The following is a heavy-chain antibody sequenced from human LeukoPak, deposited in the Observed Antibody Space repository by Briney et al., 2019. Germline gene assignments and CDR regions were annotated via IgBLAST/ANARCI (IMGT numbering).Heavy chain of an antibody. CDR2: IIGGGGST. CDR1: GFAFRSYA. J-gene: IGHJ5*02. Sequence: GGSLRLSCAASGFAFRSYAISWVRQAPGKRLEWVSGIIGGGGSTDYADSVKGRVTISRDNSKNTLYLQMNSLRAEDTAVYYCAKVRYFDWLSPFNYFDPWGQGTLVTVSS. D-gene: IGHD3-9*01. CDR3: AKVRYFDWLSPFNYFDP. V-gene: IGHV3-23*01.